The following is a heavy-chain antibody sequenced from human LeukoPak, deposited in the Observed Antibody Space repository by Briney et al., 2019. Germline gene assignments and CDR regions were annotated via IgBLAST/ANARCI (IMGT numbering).Heavy chain of an antibody. CDR3: ARGGFAAAGIDY. CDR1: VFTFSGYS. D-gene: IGHD6-13*01. V-gene: IGHV3-21*01. J-gene: IGHJ4*02. CDR2: ISSSSTYI. Sequence: GGSLRLSCAASVFTFSGYSMNWVRQAPGQGLEWVSSISSSSTYIYYADSVKGRFTISRDNAKNSLYLQMNSLRAEDTAVYYCARGGFAAAGIDYWGQGTLVTVSS.